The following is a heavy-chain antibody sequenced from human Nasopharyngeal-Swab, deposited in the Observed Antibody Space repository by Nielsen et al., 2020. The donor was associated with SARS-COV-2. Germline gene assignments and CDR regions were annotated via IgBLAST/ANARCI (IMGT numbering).Heavy chain of an antibody. CDR2: IYPGNSDT. J-gene: IGHJ3*02. CDR1: GYSFSSYW. D-gene: IGHD1-26*01. Sequence: GESLNISCKGSGYSFSSYWIAWVRQMPGKGLEWMGIIYPGNSDTRYSPSFQGQVTISADKSISTAYLQWSSLKAWDTAMYYCARWEAQVQRKFAFDIWGQGTMVTVSS. V-gene: IGHV5-51*01. CDR3: ARWEAQVQRKFAFDI.